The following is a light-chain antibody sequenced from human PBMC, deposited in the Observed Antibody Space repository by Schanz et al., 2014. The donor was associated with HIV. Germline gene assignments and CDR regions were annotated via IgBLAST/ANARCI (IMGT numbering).Light chain of an antibody. CDR2: DVS. J-gene: IGLJ3*02. V-gene: IGLV2-14*03. CDR1: SSDVGVYNY. Sequence: QSALTQPASVSGSPGQSITISCTGTSSDVGVYNYVSWYQQHPGKAPKLMIYDVSNRPSGASNRFSGSKSGNTASLTVSGLQAEDEADYYCSSYTSSSTLLFGGGTKLTVL. CDR3: SSYTSSSTLL.